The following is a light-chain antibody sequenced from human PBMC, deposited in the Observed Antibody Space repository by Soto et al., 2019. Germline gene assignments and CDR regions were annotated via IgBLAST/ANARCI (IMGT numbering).Light chain of an antibody. Sequence: QAVVTQPPSASGTPGQRVTISCSVSNSNIGGNTVIWYQQLPGTAPKLLIYSNHKRPSGVPDRISGSKSGTSASLAISGLQSEDEADYYCAAWDDSMSAWVFGGGTKLTVL. CDR1: NSNIGGNT. V-gene: IGLV1-44*01. CDR2: SNH. J-gene: IGLJ3*02. CDR3: AAWDDSMSAWV.